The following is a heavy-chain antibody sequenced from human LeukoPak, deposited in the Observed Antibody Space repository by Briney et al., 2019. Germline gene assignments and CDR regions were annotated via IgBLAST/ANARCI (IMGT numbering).Heavy chain of an antibody. V-gene: IGHV1-24*01. CDR3: ATLVGSYCSTTSCYRSWFDP. CDR2: FDPEDGET. CDR1: GYTLTELS. J-gene: IGHJ5*02. Sequence: GASVKVSCKVSGYTLTELSMHWVRQAPGKGLEWMGGFDPEDGETIYAEKFQGRVTMTEDTSTDTAYMELSSLRSEDTAVYYCATLVGSYCSTTSCYRSWFDPWGQGTLVTVSS. D-gene: IGHD2-2*01.